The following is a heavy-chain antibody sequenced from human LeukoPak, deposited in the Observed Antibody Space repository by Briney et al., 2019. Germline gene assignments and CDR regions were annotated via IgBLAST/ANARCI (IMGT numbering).Heavy chain of an antibody. CDR3: ARDLLYDFWSGYPQGYYFDY. CDR2: ISYDGSNK. D-gene: IGHD3-3*01. Sequence: PGGSLRLSCAASGFTFSSYAMHWVRQAPGKGLEWVAVISYDGSNKYYADSVKGRFTISRDNSKNTLYLQTNSLRAEDTAVYYCARDLLYDFWSGYPQGYYFDYWGQGTLVTVSS. J-gene: IGHJ4*02. CDR1: GFTFSSYA. V-gene: IGHV3-30*04.